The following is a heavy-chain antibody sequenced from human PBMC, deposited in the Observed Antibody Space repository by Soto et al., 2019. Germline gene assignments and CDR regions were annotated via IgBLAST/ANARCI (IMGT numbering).Heavy chain of an antibody. J-gene: IGHJ5*02. CDR3: TKGRYMERFLSGGGEES. D-gene: IGHD3-3*01. Sequence: GGSLRLSCAASGFTFRNYAMRWVRQTPEKGLEWVSAINGGGISTYYADSVKGRFTISRDQSKNTIYLQMDSLRVEDTALYYFTKGRYMERFLSGGGEESWGGGTLVTVSS. CDR2: INGGGIST. CDR1: GFTFRNYA. V-gene: IGHV3-23*01.